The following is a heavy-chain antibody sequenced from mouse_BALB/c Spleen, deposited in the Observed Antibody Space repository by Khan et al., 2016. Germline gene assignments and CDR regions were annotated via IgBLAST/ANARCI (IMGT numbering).Heavy chain of an antibody. J-gene: IGHJ2*01. CDR2: INTNTGEP. CDR1: GYTFTNYG. CDR3: AKLTGTPWDY. D-gene: IGHD4-1*01. V-gene: IGHV9-3*02. Sequence: QIQLVQSGPELKKPGETVKISCKASGYTFTNYGMNWVKQAPGKGLKWMGWINTNTGEPTYAEAFKGRFAFSLDTSASTAYLQINNFKNEDTATYFCAKLTGTPWDYWGQGTTLTVSS.